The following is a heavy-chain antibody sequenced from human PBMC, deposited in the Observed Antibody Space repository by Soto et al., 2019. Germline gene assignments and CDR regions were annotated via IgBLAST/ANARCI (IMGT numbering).Heavy chain of an antibody. CDR1: GFTFSTFS. D-gene: IGHD2-15*01. J-gene: IGHJ4*02. CDR2: ISYDGANQ. Sequence: GGSLRLSCVASGFTFSTFSLHWVRQAPGKGLQWVADISYDGANQYYADFVQGQFTISRDNSKNILFLQMNSLSAEDTAVYYCAKDRVVAATPDYFDYWGQGTLVTVSS. V-gene: IGHV3-30-3*02. CDR3: AKDRVVAATPDYFDY.